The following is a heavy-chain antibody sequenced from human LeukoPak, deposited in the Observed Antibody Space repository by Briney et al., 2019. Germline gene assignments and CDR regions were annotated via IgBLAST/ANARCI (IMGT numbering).Heavy chain of an antibody. V-gene: IGHV1-2*02. CDR3: AKDRPTVYSSSWLHSLDS. CDR2: INPNSGGT. D-gene: IGHD6-13*01. J-gene: IGHJ4*02. CDR1: GYTFTGYY. Sequence: ASVKVSCKASGYTFTGYYMHWVRQAPGQGLEWMGWINPNSGGTNYAQKFQGRVTMTRDTSISTAYMELSRLRSDDTAVYYCAKDRPTVYSSSWLHSLDSWGQGTLVTVSS.